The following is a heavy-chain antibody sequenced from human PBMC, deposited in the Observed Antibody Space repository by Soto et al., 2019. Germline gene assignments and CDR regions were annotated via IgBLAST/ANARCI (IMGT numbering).Heavy chain of an antibody. V-gene: IGHV1-69*06. D-gene: IGHD2-21*02. CDR2: IIPIFGTA. CDR3: ASRRGTANQYYFDY. CDR1: GGTFSSYA. J-gene: IGHJ4*02. Sequence: SVKVSCKASGGTFSSYAISWVRQAPGQGLEWMGGIIPIFGTANYAQKFQGRVTITADKSTSTAYMELSSLRSEDTAVYYCASRRGTANQYYFDYWGQGTLVTVSS.